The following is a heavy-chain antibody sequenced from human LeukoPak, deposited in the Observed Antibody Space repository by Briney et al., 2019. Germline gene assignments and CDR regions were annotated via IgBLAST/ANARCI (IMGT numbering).Heavy chain of an antibody. CDR1: GYTLTELS. Sequence: GASVKVSCKVSGYTLTELSMHWVRQAPGKGLEWMGGSDPEDGETIYAQKFQGRVTMTEDTSTDTAYMELSSLRSEDTAVYYCALGVVVPAARVAGPYFDYWGQGTLVTVSS. CDR2: SDPEDGET. J-gene: IGHJ4*02. CDR3: ALGVVVPAARVAGPYFDY. V-gene: IGHV1-24*01. D-gene: IGHD2-2*01.